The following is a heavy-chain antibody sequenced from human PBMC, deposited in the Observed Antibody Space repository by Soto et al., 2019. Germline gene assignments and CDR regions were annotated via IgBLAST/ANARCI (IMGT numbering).Heavy chain of an antibody. V-gene: IGHV4-4*07. Sequence: SETLSLTCTVSGGSISSYYWSWIRQPAGKGLEWIGRIYTSGSTNYNPSLKSRVTMSVDTSKNQFSLKLSSVTAADTAVYYCARDQLRVTVFGVVRPVYGMDVWGQGTTVTVSS. CDR2: IYTSGST. CDR3: ARDQLRVTVFGVVRPVYGMDV. CDR1: GGSISSYY. J-gene: IGHJ6*02. D-gene: IGHD3-3*01.